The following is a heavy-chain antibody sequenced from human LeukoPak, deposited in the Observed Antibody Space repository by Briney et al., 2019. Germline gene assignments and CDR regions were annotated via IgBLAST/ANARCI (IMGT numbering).Heavy chain of an antibody. Sequence: GGSLRLSCAASGFTFSSYAMTWVRQAPGKGLEWVSGISGSGGSTYYADSVKGRFTISRDNSKNTLYLQMNSLRAEDTAVYCCAKGLRTTVTTYFDYWGQGTLVTVSS. D-gene: IGHD4-17*01. CDR3: AKGLRTTVTTYFDY. J-gene: IGHJ4*02. V-gene: IGHV3-23*01. CDR1: GFTFSSYA. CDR2: ISGSGGST.